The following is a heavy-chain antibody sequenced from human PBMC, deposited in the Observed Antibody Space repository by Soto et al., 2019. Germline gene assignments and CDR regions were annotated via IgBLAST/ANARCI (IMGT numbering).Heavy chain of an antibody. V-gene: IGHV3-33*01. D-gene: IGHD3-16*01. CDR2: IWYDGSNK. CDR1: GFTFSSHG. Sequence: QVQLVESGGGVVQPGRSLRVSCAASGFTFSSHGMHWVRQAPGKWLEWVAVIWYDGSNKYYGESVKGRFIISRDNSKNTVDMQMNSLRAEDTDIYYFARWGPDKVLDYWGQGTLVTGSS. CDR3: ARWGPDKVLDY. J-gene: IGHJ4*02.